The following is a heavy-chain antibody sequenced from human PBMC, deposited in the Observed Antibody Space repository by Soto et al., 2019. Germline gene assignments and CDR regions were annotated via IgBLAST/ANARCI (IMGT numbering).Heavy chain of an antibody. CDR1: GFTFSSYA. D-gene: IGHD3-22*01. V-gene: IGHV3-23*01. CDR2: IGGSGGST. Sequence: GSLRLSCAASGFTFSSYAMSWVRQAPGKGLEWVSAIGGSGGSTYYADSVKGRFTISRDNSKNTLYLQMNSLRAEDTAVYFCAKDPYYFDTSEMDVWGLGTTVTVSS. CDR3: AKDPYYFDTSEMDV. J-gene: IGHJ6*02.